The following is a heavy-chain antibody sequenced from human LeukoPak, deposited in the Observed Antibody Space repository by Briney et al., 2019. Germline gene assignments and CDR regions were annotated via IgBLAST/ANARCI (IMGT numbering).Heavy chain of an antibody. CDR2: IYYSGST. V-gene: IGHV4-39*01. J-gene: IGHJ4*02. CDR1: GGSISSSSYY. CDR3: ARSGVRGVISC. D-gene: IGHD3-10*01. Sequence: NPSETLSLTCTVSGGSISSSSYYWGWIRQPPGKGLEWIGSIYYSGSTYYNPSLKSRVTISVDTSKNQFSLKLSSVTAADTAVYYCARSGVRGVISCWGQGTLVTVSS.